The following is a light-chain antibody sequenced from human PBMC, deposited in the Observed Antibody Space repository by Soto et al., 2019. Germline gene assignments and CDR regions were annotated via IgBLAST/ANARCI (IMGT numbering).Light chain of an antibody. Sequence: QSARTQPASVSASPGQSITNSCTGTSSEVGGSNFVSWYQQHPGKPPKLIIYDVATRPSGVSNRFSGSKSGSTASLIISRLQPEDEADYYCVSFTSSTTYVFGSGTKVTVL. CDR3: VSFTSSTTYV. J-gene: IGLJ1*01. V-gene: IGLV2-14*03. CDR1: SSEVGGSNF. CDR2: DVA.